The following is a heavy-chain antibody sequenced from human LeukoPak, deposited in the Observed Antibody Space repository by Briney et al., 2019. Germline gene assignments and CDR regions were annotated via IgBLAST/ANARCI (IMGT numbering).Heavy chain of an antibody. D-gene: IGHD3-16*01. CDR2: ISGFGADT. Sequence: GGSLRLSCAASGFSFSSYAMSWVRQAPGKGLEWVSFISGFGADTYYPDSVKGRFTISRDNSKSTLYLQMNSLRAEDTAVYYCAKDGGRERGSFDIWGQGTMVTVSS. V-gene: IGHV3-23*01. CDR3: AKDGGRERGSFDI. J-gene: IGHJ3*02. CDR1: GFSFSSYA.